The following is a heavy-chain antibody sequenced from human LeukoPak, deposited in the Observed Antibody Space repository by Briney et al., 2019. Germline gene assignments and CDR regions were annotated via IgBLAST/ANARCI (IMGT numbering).Heavy chain of an antibody. D-gene: IGHD2-2*01. CDR1: GGSISSGGYY. J-gene: IGHJ4*02. CDR3: ASRYYAVVY. V-gene: IGHV4-39*07. Sequence: SSETLSLTCTVSGGSISSGGYYWSWIRQPPGKGLEWIGEINHSGSTNYNPSLKSRVTISVDTSKNQFSLELSSVTAADTAVYYCASRYYAVVYWGQGTLVTVSS. CDR2: INHSGST.